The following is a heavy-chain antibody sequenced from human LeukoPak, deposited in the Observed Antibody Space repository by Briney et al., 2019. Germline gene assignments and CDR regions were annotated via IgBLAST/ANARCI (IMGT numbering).Heavy chain of an antibody. Sequence: GGSLRLSCAASGFTFSSYAMHWVRQAPGKGLEWVAVISYDGSNKYYADSVKGRFTISRDNSKNTLYPQMNSLRAEDTAVYYCASSPPVHWGQGTLVTVSS. V-gene: IGHV3-30-3*01. J-gene: IGHJ4*02. D-gene: IGHD6-6*01. CDR2: ISYDGSNK. CDR1: GFTFSSYA. CDR3: ASSPPVH.